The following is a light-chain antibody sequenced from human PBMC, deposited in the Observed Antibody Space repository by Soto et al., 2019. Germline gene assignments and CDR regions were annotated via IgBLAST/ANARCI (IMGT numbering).Light chain of an antibody. Sequence: QSALTRPPSASGSPGQSVTISCTGTSRDVGGYNYVSWYQQYPGKAPKLIIYEVSKRPSGVPDRFSGSKSGNTASLTVSGLQAEDEADYYCSSYAGSNNYVFGSGTKLTVL. CDR2: EVS. CDR3: SSYAGSNNYV. CDR1: SRDVGGYNY. V-gene: IGLV2-8*01. J-gene: IGLJ1*01.